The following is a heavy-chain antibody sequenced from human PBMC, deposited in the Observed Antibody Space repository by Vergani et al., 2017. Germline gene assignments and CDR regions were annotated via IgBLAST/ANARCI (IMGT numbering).Heavy chain of an antibody. J-gene: IGHJ6*02. D-gene: IGHD3-10*01. CDR1: GFTFSTYG. CDR3: VRVPLIRRGSGNYGINNYHGMDV. CDR2: IWYDGSKK. Sequence: QVQLVESGGGVVQPGRSLRLSCAASGFTFSTYGMHWVRQAPGKGLEWVAVIWYDGSKKYYGDSVKGRFTISRDNSKNTLYLQMNSLRAEDTAVYFCVRVPLIRRGSGNYGINNYHGMDVWGQGTTVIVSS. V-gene: IGHV3-33*01.